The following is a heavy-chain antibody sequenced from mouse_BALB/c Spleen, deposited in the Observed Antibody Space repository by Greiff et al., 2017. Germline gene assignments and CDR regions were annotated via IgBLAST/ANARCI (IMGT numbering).Heavy chain of an antibody. D-gene: IGHD1-2*01. V-gene: IGHV1-4*01. Sequence: VKLQESGAELARPGASVKMSCKASGYTFTSYTMHWVKQRPGQGLEWIGYINPSSGYTNYNQKFKDKATLTADKSSSTAYMQLSSLTSEDSAVYYCARGDGYPYFDYWGQGTTLTVSS. CDR3: ARGDGYPYFDY. CDR1: GYTFTSYT. CDR2: INPSSGYT. J-gene: IGHJ2*01.